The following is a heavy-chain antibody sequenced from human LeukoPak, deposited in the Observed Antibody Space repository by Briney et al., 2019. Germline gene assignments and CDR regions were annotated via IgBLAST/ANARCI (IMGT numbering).Heavy chain of an antibody. CDR2: IWFDGSNK. Sequence: GRPLSLPCAPSGFTFCNYGKQGARRAPGRGLEGWAVIWFDGSNKYYADSVKGRFTISRDNSKNTLFLQMNSLRAEDTAVYYCATGATSGSEAFDVWGQGTMVTVSS. CDR3: ATGATSGSEAFDV. J-gene: IGHJ3*01. V-gene: IGHV3-33*08. CDR1: GFTFCNYG. D-gene: IGHD1-26*01.